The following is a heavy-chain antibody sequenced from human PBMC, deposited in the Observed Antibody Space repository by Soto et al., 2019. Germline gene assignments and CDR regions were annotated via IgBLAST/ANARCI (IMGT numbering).Heavy chain of an antibody. D-gene: IGHD1-26*01. CDR2: IYWDDDK. CDR1: GFSLSTSGVG. V-gene: IGHV2-5*02. J-gene: IGHJ4*01. Sequence: QITLKESGPTLVKPTQTLTLTCTFSGFSLSTSGVGVGWIRQPPGKALEWLALIYWDDDKRYSPSLMSRLTITKDTSKNQVVLTMTNVAPVDTATYYCAHPFSGNFYYFDYWSRNPGHRLL. CDR3: AHPFSGNFYYFDY.